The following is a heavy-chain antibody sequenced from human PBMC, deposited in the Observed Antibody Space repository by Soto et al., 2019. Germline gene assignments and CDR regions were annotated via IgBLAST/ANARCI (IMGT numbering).Heavy chain of an antibody. CDR3: AKSVYNWNDGFFDY. D-gene: IGHD1-1*01. CDR1: GFTFSSYG. Sequence: QVQLVESGGGVVQPGRSLRLSCAASGFTFSSYGMHWVRQAPGKGLEWVSVISYDGINKYYADSVKGRFTISRDNSKNTLDLQMNSLRAEDTAMYYCAKSVYNWNDGFFDYWGQGTLVTVSS. CDR2: ISYDGINK. V-gene: IGHV3-30*18. J-gene: IGHJ4*02.